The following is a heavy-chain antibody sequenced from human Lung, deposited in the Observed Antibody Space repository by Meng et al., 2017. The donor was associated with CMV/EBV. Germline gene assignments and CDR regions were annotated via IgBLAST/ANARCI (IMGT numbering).Heavy chain of an antibody. CDR1: GGTFSSYA. V-gene: IGHV1-69*05. J-gene: IGHJ6*02. D-gene: IGHD2-2*02. CDR2: SIPIFGTA. Sequence: SVXVSXXASGGTFSSYAISWVRQAPGQGLEWMGGSIPIFGTANYAQKFQGRVTITTDETTSTAYMELSSLRSEDTAVYYCASKAGVVPAAIPVYYYYGMDVWGQGTTVTVSS. CDR3: ASKAGVVPAAIPVYYYYGMDV.